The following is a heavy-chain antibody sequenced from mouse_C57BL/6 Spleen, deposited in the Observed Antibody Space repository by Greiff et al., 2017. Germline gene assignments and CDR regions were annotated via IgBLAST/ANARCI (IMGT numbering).Heavy chain of an antibody. CDR3: ARWASLYYFDY. CDR1: GYTFTSYW. Sequence: VQLQQPGAELVKPGASVPVSCKASGYTFTSYWMHWVKQRPGQGLEWIGRIHPSDSDTNYTGKFKGKATLTADKSSSTAYMQLSSLTSEDSAVYFCARWASLYYFDYWGQGTTLTVSS. V-gene: IGHV1-74*01. D-gene: IGHD2-3*01. J-gene: IGHJ2*01. CDR2: IHPSDSDT.